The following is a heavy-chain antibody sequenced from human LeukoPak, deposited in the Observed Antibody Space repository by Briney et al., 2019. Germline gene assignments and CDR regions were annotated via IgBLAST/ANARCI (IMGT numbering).Heavy chain of an antibody. CDR3: ASLDIVVVPAAIPRDY. Sequence: PGGSLRLSCAASGFTFSSYSMNWVRQAPGRGLEGFSYISSSSSTIYYADSVKGRFTISRDNAKNSLYLQMNSLRAEDTAVYYCASLDIVVVPAAIPRDYWGQGTLVTVSS. V-gene: IGHV3-48*01. J-gene: IGHJ4*02. CDR1: GFTFSSYS. CDR2: ISSSSSTI. D-gene: IGHD2-2*02.